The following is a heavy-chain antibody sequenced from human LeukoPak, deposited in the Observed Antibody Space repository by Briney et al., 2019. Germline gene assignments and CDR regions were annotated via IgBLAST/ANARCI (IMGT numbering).Heavy chain of an antibody. V-gene: IGHV5-51*01. Sequence: SGESLKISCKGSGYSFTDYWIGWVRQRPGQGLEWMAIIYPGDSGTRRSPSFQGQVTISADKSTTTAYLQWSSLKASDTAMHYCARRIPGAGTYDYWGQGTLVTVSS. CDR3: ARRIPGAGTYDY. CDR1: GYSFTDYW. D-gene: IGHD6-19*01. J-gene: IGHJ4*02. CDR2: IYPGDSGT.